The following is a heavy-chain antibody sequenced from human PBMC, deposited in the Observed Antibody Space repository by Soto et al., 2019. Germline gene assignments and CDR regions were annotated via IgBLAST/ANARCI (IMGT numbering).Heavy chain of an antibody. D-gene: IGHD3-3*01. V-gene: IGHV4-30-2*01. Sequence: QLQLQESGSGLVKPSQTLSLTCAVSGGSISSGGYSWSWIRQPPGKGLEWIGYIYHSGSTYYNPALKPRGTLSVDRSKSQSSLKLSSVPAADPAVYYCATVRDRWGQGTLVTVSS. CDR1: GGSISSGGYS. CDR2: IYHSGST. CDR3: ATVRDR. J-gene: IGHJ5*02.